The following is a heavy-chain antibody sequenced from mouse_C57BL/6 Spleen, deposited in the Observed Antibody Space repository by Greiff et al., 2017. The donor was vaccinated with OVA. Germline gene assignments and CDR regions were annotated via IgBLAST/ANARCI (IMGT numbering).Heavy chain of an antibody. J-gene: IGHJ2*01. V-gene: IGHV1-19*01. CDR1: GYTFTDYY. Sequence: EVQLQQSGPVLVKPGASVKMSCKASGYTFTDYYMNWVKQSHGKSLEWIGVINPYNGGTSYNQKFKGKATLTVDKSSSTAYMELNSLTSEDSAVYYCARKEYGSSYPYFDYWGQGTTLTVSS. CDR3: ARKEYGSSYPYFDY. CDR2: INPYNGGT. D-gene: IGHD1-1*01.